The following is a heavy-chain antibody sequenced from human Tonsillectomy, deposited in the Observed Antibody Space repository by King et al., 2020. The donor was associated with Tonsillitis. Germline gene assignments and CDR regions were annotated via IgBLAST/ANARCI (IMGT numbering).Heavy chain of an antibody. D-gene: IGHD4-17*01. CDR1: GFTFSSYS. J-gene: IGHJ4*02. V-gene: IGHV3-21*01. CDR2: ISSSSSYI. CDR3: ARDDHYGDYEFDC. Sequence: QLVQSGGGLVKPGGSLRLSCAASGFTFSSYSMNWVRQAPRKGLEWVSSISSSSSYIFYADSVKGRFTISRDNAKNSLYLQMHSLRAEDTAVYYCARDDHYGDYEFDCWGQGTLVIVSS.